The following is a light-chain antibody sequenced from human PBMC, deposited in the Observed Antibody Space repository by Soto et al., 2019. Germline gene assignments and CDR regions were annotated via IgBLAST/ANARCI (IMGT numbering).Light chain of an antibody. V-gene: IGLV2-14*01. CDR3: SSFVSGATWV. CDR2: DVS. J-gene: IGLJ3*02. Sequence: QSALTQPASVSGSPGQSITISCTGTSSDVGYSNYVSWYQQLPGKAPKLMIYDVSDRPSGVSNRFSGSKSGSTASLTISGLQAEDEADYYCSSFVSGATWVFGGGTKLTVL. CDR1: SSDVGYSNY.